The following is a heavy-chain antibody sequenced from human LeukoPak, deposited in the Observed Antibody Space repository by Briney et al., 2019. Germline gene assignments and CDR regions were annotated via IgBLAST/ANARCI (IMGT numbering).Heavy chain of an antibody. V-gene: IGHV1-2*02. D-gene: IGHD4-17*01. J-gene: IGHJ4*02. CDR1: GYTFTSYG. CDR3: ARGSTTVKRFDY. CDR2: INPNSGGT. Sequence: ASVKVSCKASGYTFTSYGISWVRQAPGQGLEWMGWINPNSGGTNYAQKFQGRVTMTRDTSISTAYMELSRLRSDDTAVYYCARGSTTVKRFDYWGQGTLVTVSS.